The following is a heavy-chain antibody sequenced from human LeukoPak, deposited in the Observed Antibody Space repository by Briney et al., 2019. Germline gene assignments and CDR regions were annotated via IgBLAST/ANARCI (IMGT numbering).Heavy chain of an antibody. CDR2: IYSGGST. CDR3: ARGNQYYFDY. D-gene: IGHD4-23*01. J-gene: IGHJ4*02. CDR1: GFTFSSSY. V-gene: IGHV3-53*01. Sequence: GGSLRLSCAASGFTFSSSYMNWVRQAPGKGLEWGSVIYSGGSTYYSEYVKGGFTISRDNSKNTLYLQMNSLRAEDTAVYYCARGNQYYFDYWGQGTLVTVSS.